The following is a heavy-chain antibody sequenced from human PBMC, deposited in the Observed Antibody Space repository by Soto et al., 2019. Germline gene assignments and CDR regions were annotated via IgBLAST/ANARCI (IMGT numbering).Heavy chain of an antibody. D-gene: IGHD2-2*01. V-gene: IGHV4-39*01. CDR2: IYYSGST. J-gene: IGHJ5*02. CDR3: ARQPYCSSTSCYPFSNWCDP. Sequence: QLQLQESGPGLVKPSETLSLTCTVSGGSISSSSYYWGWIRQPPGKGLEWIGSIYYSGSTYYNTSLNSRVTISVDTSKNQFSLKLSSVPAADTAVYYCARQPYCSSTSCYPFSNWCDPWGQGTLVTVSS. CDR1: GGSISSSSYY.